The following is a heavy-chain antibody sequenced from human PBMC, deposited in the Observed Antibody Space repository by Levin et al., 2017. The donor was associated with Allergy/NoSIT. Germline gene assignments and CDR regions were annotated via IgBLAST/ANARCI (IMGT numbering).Heavy chain of an antibody. J-gene: IGHJ4*02. Sequence: SETLSLTCTVSGGSISDSTYYWGWIRQPPGKGLEWIATIYYSGTTYYNPSLQSRVTISADTSKTQFSLKLSSVTAADTAVYYCARATSGWWGGVDYWGQGTLVTVSS. CDR2: IYYSGTT. CDR1: GGSISDSTYY. D-gene: IGHD6-19*01. V-gene: IGHV4-39*01. CDR3: ARATSGWWGGVDY.